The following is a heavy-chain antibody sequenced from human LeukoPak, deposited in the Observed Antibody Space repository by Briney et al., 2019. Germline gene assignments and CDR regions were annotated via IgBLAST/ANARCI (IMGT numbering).Heavy chain of an antibody. CDR1: GFTFSSYG. Sequence: GGSLRLSCAASGFTFSSYGMNWVRQAPGRGLEWVSSISSSSSYIYYADSVKGRFTISRDNAKNSLYLQMNSLRAEDTAVYYCARSRHGGIVGATFSAYWGQGTLVTVSS. CDR2: ISSSSSYI. V-gene: IGHV3-21*01. D-gene: IGHD1-26*01. CDR3: ARSRHGGIVGATFSAY. J-gene: IGHJ4*02.